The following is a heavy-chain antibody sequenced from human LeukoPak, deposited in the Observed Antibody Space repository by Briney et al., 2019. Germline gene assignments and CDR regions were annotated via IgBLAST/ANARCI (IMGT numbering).Heavy chain of an antibody. CDR1: GGTFSSYA. CDR3: ARGIVLRNYYYDSSGQTSLDY. D-gene: IGHD3-22*01. J-gene: IGHJ4*02. Sequence: SVKVSCKASGGTFSSYAISWVRQAPGQGLEWMGGIIPIFGTANYAQKFQGRVTITTDESTSTAYMEPSSLRSEDTAVYYCARGIVLRNYYYDSSGQTSLDYWGQGTLVTVSS. CDR2: IIPIFGTA. V-gene: IGHV1-69*05.